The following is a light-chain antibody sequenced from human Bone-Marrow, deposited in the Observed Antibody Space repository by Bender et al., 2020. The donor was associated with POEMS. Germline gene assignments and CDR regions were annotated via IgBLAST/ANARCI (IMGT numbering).Light chain of an antibody. CDR2: EGS. CDR1: SSDVGSYNL. J-gene: IGLJ3*02. Sequence: QSALTQPASVSGSPGQSITISCTGTSSDVGSYNLVSWYQHHPGKVPKLLIYEGSERPSGVSNRFSGSKSGNTASLTISGLQAEDEADYYCCSYAGDSLGVFGGGTKLTVL. V-gene: IGLV2-23*01. CDR3: CSYAGDSLGV.